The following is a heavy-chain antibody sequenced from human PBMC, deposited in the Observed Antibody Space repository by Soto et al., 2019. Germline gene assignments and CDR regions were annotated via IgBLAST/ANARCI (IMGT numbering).Heavy chain of an antibody. D-gene: IGHD6-19*01. V-gene: IGHV3-23*01. CDR1: GFTFSRYA. CDR2: ISGSGGST. CDR3: AKAGGIAVPGTHLDY. Sequence: EVQLLESGGGSVQPGGSLRLSCAASGFTFSRYAMSWVRQAPGKGLEWVSAISGSGGSTSYADSVEGRFTISRDNSKNTLYLQMSSLRAEDTAVYYCAKAGGIAVPGTHLDYWGQGTLVTVSS. J-gene: IGHJ4*02.